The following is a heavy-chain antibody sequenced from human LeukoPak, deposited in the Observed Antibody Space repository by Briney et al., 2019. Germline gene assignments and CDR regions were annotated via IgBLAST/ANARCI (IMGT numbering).Heavy chain of an antibody. CDR2: INPNSGGT. J-gene: IGHJ4*02. Sequence: VASVKVSCKASGYTFTGYYMHWVRQAPGQGLEWMGWINPNSGGTNYAQKFQGRVTMTRDTSISTAYMELRSLRSDDTAVYYCARVGGITGTTLDYWGQGTLVTVSS. CDR1: GYTFTGYY. CDR3: ARVGGITGTTLDY. V-gene: IGHV1-2*02. D-gene: IGHD1-20*01.